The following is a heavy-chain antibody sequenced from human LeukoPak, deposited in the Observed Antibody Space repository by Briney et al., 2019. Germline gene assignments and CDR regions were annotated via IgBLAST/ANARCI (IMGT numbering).Heavy chain of an antibody. CDR1: GGSISSSSYY. CDR2: IYYSGRT. V-gene: IGHV4-39*07. D-gene: IGHD2-15*01. J-gene: IGHJ5*02. CDR3: ARAHIVVVVAASNWFDP. Sequence: PSETLSLTCTVSGGSISSSSYYWGWIRQPPGKGLEWIGCIYYSGRTYYTPSLKSRITIPVHTSKHQFSLKLSPVTPADASVYYCARAHIVVVVAASNWFDPWGQGTLVTVSS.